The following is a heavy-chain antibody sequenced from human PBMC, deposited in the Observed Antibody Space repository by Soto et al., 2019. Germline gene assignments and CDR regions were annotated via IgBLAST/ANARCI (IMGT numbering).Heavy chain of an antibody. CDR3: ARGVVMGAFDI. J-gene: IGHJ3*02. Sequence: SETLSLTCTVSGGSISSYYWSWIRQPPGKGLEWIGYIYYSGSTNYNPSLKSRVTISVDTSKNQFSLKLSSVTAADTAVYYCARGVVMGAFDISGQGTMVTVSS. CDR1: GGSISSYY. V-gene: IGHV4-59*01. D-gene: IGHD3-3*01. CDR2: IYYSGST.